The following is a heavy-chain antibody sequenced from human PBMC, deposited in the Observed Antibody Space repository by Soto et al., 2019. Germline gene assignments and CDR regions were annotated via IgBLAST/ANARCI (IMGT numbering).Heavy chain of an antibody. J-gene: IGHJ4*02. CDR2: ISGSGGST. V-gene: IGHV3-23*01. D-gene: IGHD2-2*01. CDR3: AKGYCSSTSCFSDY. CDR1: GFTFSSYA. Sequence: EVQLLESGGGLVQPGGSLRFSCAASGFTFSSYAMSWVRQAPGKGLEWVSAISGSGGSTYYADSVKGRFTISRDNSKNTLYLQMNSLRAEDTAVYYCAKGYCSSTSCFSDYWGQGTLVTVSS.